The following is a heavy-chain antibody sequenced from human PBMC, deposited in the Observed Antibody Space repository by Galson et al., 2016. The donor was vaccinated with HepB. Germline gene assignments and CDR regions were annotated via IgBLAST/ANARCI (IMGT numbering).Heavy chain of an antibody. J-gene: IGHJ2*01. D-gene: IGHD6-13*01. Sequence: SETLSLTCSVSGGSISSDYRSWIRQPPGKGLEWIGYIYYSGSTNYNPSLKSRVTISVDTSKNQFSLNLSSVTAADTAVYYCARVYSSSWYEGFHMLGYFDLWGRGTLVTVSS. CDR3: ARVYSSSWYEGFHMLGYFDL. CDR2: IYYSGST. CDR1: GGSISSDY. V-gene: IGHV4-59*01.